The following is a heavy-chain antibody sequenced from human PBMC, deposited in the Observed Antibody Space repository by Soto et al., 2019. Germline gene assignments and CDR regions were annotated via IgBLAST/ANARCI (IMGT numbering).Heavy chain of an antibody. J-gene: IGHJ6*03. CDR2: ISAYNGNT. CDR3: ARGLPAYSSSWSISPYYYYYMDV. Sequence: ASVKVSCKASGYTFTSYGISWVRQAPGQGLEWMGWISAYNGNTNYAQKLQGRVTMTTDTSTRTAYMELRSLRSDDTAVYYCARGLPAYSSSWSISPYYYYYMDVWGKGTTVTVSS. CDR1: GYTFTSYG. V-gene: IGHV1-18*01. D-gene: IGHD6-13*01.